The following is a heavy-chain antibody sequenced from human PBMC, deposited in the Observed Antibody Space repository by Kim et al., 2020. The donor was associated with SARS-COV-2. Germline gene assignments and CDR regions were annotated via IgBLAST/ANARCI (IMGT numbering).Heavy chain of an antibody. Sequence: GGSLRLSCAASGFTFSSYGMHWVRQAPGKGLEWVAVISYDGSNKYYADSVKGRFTISRDNSKNTLYLQMNSLRAEDTAVYYCAKIPRGWERLGDYVDYWGQGTLVTVSS. CDR3: AKIPRGWERLGDYVDY. D-gene: IGHD3-16*01. CDR1: GFTFSSYG. CDR2: ISYDGSNK. V-gene: IGHV3-30*18. J-gene: IGHJ4*02.